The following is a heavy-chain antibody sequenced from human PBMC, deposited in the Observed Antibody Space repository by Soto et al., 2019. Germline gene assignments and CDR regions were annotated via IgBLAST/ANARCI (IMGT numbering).Heavy chain of an antibody. CDR1: SGSISSTIYS. J-gene: IGHJ3*02. V-gene: IGHV4-39*01. D-gene: IGHD3-22*01. CDR2: IFYSGST. CDR3: ARTDYYYDISGYAPDAFDI. Sequence: SETLSLTCTVSSGSISSTIYSWDWIRQPPGKGLEWIGSIFYSGSTYYNPSLKSRVTISVDTSKNQFSLTLTSVTAADTAVYYCARTDYYYDISGYAPDAFDIWGRGTMVTVSS.